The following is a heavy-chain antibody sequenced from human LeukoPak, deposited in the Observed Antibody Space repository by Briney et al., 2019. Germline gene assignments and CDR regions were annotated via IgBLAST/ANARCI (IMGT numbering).Heavy chain of an antibody. V-gene: IGHV3-9*01. CDR3: AKGTYYYDSSGLFDY. CDR2: ISWNSGSI. Sequence: GGSLRLSCAASGFTFSSYGMHWVRQAPGKGLEWVSGISWNSGSIGYADSVKGRFTISRDNAKNSLYLQMNSLRAEDTALYYCAKGTYYYDSSGLFDYWGQGTLVTVSS. CDR1: GFTFSSYG. D-gene: IGHD3-22*01. J-gene: IGHJ4*02.